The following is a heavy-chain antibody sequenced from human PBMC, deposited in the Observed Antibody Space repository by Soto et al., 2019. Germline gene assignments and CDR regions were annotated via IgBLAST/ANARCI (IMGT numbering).Heavy chain of an antibody. D-gene: IGHD3-16*01. CDR1: GFDFSSNS. J-gene: IGHJ4*02. Sequence: EVELLESAGGLVQPGGSLRLSCTASGFDFSSNSMAWVRQAPGKGLEWVSSISDNAERLFYADSVKGRFTFSRDNSKNKMYLEMDSLRAEDTALYCCVILAFGKFDYWGRGTLVIVSS. V-gene: IGHV3-23*01. CDR2: ISDNAERL. CDR3: VILAFGKFDY.